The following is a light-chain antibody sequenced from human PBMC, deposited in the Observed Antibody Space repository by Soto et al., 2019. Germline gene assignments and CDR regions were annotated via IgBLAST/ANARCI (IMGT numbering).Light chain of an antibody. CDR3: SSYAGSIRYG. CDR1: SSDVGGYNY. J-gene: IGLJ1*01. V-gene: IGLV2-8*01. Sequence: QSVLTQPPSASGSPGQSVTISCTGTSSDVGGYNYVSWYQQHPGKAPKLMIYEVSKRPSGVPDRCSDPKSGNTASRTVPGLQAVDEAEYFCSSYAGSIRYGFGTGTKVTVL. CDR2: EVS.